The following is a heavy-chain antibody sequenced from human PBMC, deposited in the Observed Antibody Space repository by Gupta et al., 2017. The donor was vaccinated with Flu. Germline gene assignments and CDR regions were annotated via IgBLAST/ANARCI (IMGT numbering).Heavy chain of an antibody. CDR2: ISGSGDRT. CDR1: GFTFSSSA. D-gene: IGHD3-3*01. J-gene: IGHJ6*02. CDR3: AKDFFFTTIFEGFYAMDV. V-gene: IGHV3-23*01. Sequence: EVQLLESGGGWVQPGGSLRLACAASGFTFSSSAISWVRQAPGKGLEWVAAISGSGDRTYSADSVKGRFTISRDNPKNTLYLQMNSLRAEDTAVYYCAKDFFFTTIFEGFYAMDVWGQGTTVTVSS.